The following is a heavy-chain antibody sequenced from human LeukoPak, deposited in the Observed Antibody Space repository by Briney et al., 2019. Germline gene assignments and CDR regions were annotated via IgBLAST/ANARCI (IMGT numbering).Heavy chain of an antibody. CDR3: AKDLNYDFWSGPH. J-gene: IGHJ4*02. CDR2: ISGSGGTT. D-gene: IGHD3-3*01. Sequence: GGSLRLSCAASGFTFSTYDMSWVRQAPGKGLEWVSSISGSGGTTYYADSVKGRFTISRDNSKNTLYLQMNSLRAEDTAVYYCAKDLNYDFWSGPHWGQGTLVTVSS. V-gene: IGHV3-23*01. CDR1: GFTFSTYD.